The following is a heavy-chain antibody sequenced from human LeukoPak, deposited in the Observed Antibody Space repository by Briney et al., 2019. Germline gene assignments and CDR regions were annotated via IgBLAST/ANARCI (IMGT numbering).Heavy chain of an antibody. CDR1: GGSISSYY. CDR3: VRPFSRYYYMDV. Sequence: SETLSLTCTVSGGSISSYYWSWIRQPPGKGLEWIGYIYYSGSTNYNPSLKSRVTISVDTSKNQFSLRLSSVTAADTAVYYCVRPFSRYYYMDVWGKGTTVTISS. V-gene: IGHV4-59*08. J-gene: IGHJ6*03. D-gene: IGHD2/OR15-2a*01. CDR2: IYYSGST.